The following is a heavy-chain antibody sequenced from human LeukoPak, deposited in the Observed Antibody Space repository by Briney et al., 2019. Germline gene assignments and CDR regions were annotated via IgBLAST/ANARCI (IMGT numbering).Heavy chain of an antibody. CDR3: ARDSTVRSWYFDL. CDR1: GGSISTSHW. CDR2: IFRSGST. J-gene: IGHJ2*01. V-gene: IGHV4-4*02. Sequence: SETLSLTCAVYGGSISTSHWWTWVRQPPGKGLEWIGEIFRSGSTDYNPSLKSRVTISVDKSNNQFSLKLTPVTAADTAVYYCARDSTVRSWYFDLWGRGTLVTVSS. D-gene: IGHD4-11*01.